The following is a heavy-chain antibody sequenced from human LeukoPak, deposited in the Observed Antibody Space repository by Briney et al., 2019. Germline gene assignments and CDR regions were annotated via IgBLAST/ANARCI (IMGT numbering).Heavy chain of an antibody. CDR3: ARDKRSTAGNWFDP. CDR2: INPNSGGT. J-gene: IGHJ5*02. CDR1: GYTFTDYY. V-gene: IGHV1-2*06. Sequence: GASVKVSCKASGYTFTDYYIHWVRQAPGQGLEWMGRINPNSGGTNYAQRFQGRVTVTRDTSISTAYMELGTLGSDDAAVYYCARDKRSTAGNWFDPWGQGTLVTVSS. D-gene: IGHD1-14*01.